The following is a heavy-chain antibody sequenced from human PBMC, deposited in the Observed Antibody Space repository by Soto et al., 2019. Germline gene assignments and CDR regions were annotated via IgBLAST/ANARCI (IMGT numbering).Heavy chain of an antibody. J-gene: IGHJ4*02. V-gene: IGHV6-1*01. Sequence: SQTLSLTCAISGDSVSSTSTAWGWIRQSPSRGLEWLGRTYYRSKWYSDYAVSVKSRITINPGTSKNQFSLQLNSVTPEDTAVYYCARGSYYSGWVWGQGTLVTVSS. CDR3: ARGSYYSGWV. CDR1: GDSVSSTSTA. D-gene: IGHD6-19*01. CDR2: TYYRSKWYS.